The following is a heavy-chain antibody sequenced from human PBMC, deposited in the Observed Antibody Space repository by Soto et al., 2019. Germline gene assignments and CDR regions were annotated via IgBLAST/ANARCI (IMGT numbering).Heavy chain of an antibody. V-gene: IGHV1-2*02. J-gene: IGHJ5*02. CDR3: ARDGNYYTSRDGQWFDP. Sequence: ASVKVSCKTSGYTFREFHVHWVRQAPGQGLEWMGWINPNSGDTKYEPKFQGRVIMSSDTATRVAYMELTRLKHDDTAVYYCARDGNYYTSRDGQWFDPWGQGTLVTVSS. CDR1: GYTFREFH. CDR2: INPNSGDT. D-gene: IGHD3-10*01.